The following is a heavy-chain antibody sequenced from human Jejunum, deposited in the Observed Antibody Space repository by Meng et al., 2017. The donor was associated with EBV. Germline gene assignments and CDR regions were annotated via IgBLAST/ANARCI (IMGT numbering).Heavy chain of an antibody. CDR3: VHRIAYNPNYNTGWVDP. J-gene: IGHJ5*02. CDR1: GFSLRTSTVG. Sequence: LTLTESGSTLVKPTHNCTLTCTSCGFSLRTSTVGVGWIRQPPGKALEWLVFIYWDDDKRYSPSLRSRLTITKDASRNQVVLTMTNMDPEDSATYYCVHRIAYNPNYNTGWVDPWGQGTLGTVSS. V-gene: IGHV2-5*02. CDR2: IYWDDDK. D-gene: IGHD1-14*01.